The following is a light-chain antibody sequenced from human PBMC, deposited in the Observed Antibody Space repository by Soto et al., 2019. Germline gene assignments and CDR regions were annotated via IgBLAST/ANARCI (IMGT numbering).Light chain of an antibody. V-gene: IGKV3-15*01. Sequence: EIVMTQSPATLSVSPGERATLSCRASQSVSSNLAWYQQKPGQAPRLLIYGASTRATGIPARFSGSGSGTEFTLTIRSLQSEDFAVYYCQQYNNWPLWTFGQGTKGDNK. CDR3: QQYNNWPLWT. CDR2: GAS. CDR1: QSVSSN. J-gene: IGKJ1*01.